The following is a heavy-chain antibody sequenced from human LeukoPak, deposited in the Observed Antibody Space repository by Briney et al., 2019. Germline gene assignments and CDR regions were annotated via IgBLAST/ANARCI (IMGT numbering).Heavy chain of an antibody. D-gene: IGHD3-16*01. V-gene: IGHV4-39*01. CDR1: GGSISTSSYY. Sequence: KPSETLSLTCTVSGGSISTSSYYWGWIRQPPGKGLEWIGSIYYSGRTYYNPSLKSRVTISVDTSKNHFSLRLSSVTAADTAVYYCATLEIGDYYFDYWGQGTLVTVSS. CDR3: ATLEIGDYYFDY. CDR2: IYYSGRT. J-gene: IGHJ4*02.